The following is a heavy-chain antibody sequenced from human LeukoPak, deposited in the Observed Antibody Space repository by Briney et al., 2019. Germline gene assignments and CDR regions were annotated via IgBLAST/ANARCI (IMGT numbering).Heavy chain of an antibody. V-gene: IGHV2-5*02. CDR3: TRTRRGQIGWTNDY. D-gene: IGHD6-19*01. CDR2: INWDDDK. J-gene: IGHJ4*02. CDR1: GFSRTTPGVG. Sequence: SGPTLANPTPTLTLTCTFSGFSRTTPGVGVGWICQPPAKTLESLTLINWDDDKRYSPSQESRVTITKDTSKNQVVVTMTHMDPVDTATYYCTRTRRGQIGWTNDYWGQGTLVTVSS.